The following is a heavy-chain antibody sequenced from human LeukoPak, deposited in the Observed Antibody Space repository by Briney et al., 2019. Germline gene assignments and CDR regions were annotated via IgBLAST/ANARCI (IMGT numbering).Heavy chain of an antibody. CDR3: ARGGYSYGHNYYYYYIDV. D-gene: IGHD5-18*01. Sequence: ASVKVSCKASGYTFTSYDINWVRQATGQGLEWMGWMNPNSGSTGYAQKFQGRVTMTRNSSISTAYMELSSLRSEDTAVYYCARGGYSYGHNYYYYYIDVWGKGATVTVSS. CDR2: MNPNSGST. J-gene: IGHJ6*03. CDR1: GYTFTSYD. V-gene: IGHV1-8*01.